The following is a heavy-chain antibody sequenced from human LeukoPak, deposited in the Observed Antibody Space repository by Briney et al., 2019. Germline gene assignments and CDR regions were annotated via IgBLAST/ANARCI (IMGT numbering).Heavy chain of an antibody. D-gene: IGHD3-10*01. J-gene: IGHJ4*02. CDR2: MNPNSGNT. CDR1: GYTFTSYD. Sequence: ASVKVSCKASGYTFTSYDINWVRQATGQELEWMGWMNPNSGNTGYAQKFQGRVTITRNTSISTAYMELSSLGSEDTAVYYCARRSAGSSGSSFDYWGQGTLVTVSS. CDR3: ARRSAGSSGSSFDY. V-gene: IGHV1-8*03.